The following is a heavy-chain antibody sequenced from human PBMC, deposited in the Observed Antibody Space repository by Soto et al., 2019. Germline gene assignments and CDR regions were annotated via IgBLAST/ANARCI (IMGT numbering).Heavy chain of an antibody. CDR1: GFTFSSYG. Sequence: GGSLRLSCAASGFTFSSYGMHWVRQAPGKGLEWVAVISYDGSNKYYADSVKGRFTISRDNSKNTLYLQMNSLRAEDPAVYCCAFSRSGNYFDYWGQRTLVTVSS. CDR3: AFSRSGNYFDY. D-gene: IGHD1-26*01. V-gene: IGHV3-30*03. J-gene: IGHJ4*02. CDR2: ISYDGSNK.